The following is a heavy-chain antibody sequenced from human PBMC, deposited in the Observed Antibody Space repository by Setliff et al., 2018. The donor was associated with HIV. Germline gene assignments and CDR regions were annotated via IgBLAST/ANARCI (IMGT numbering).Heavy chain of an antibody. CDR3: ARLKAGNTAMVPDAFDI. Sequence: PGGSLRLSCAASGFTVSSNYMSWVRQAPGKGLEWVSVLYIGGSTYYADSVKGRFTISRDNSKNTLYLQMNSLRAEDTAVYYCARLKAGNTAMVPDAFDIWGQGTMVTVSS. CDR1: GFTVSSNY. D-gene: IGHD5-18*01. CDR2: LYIGGST. V-gene: IGHV3-53*01. J-gene: IGHJ3*02.